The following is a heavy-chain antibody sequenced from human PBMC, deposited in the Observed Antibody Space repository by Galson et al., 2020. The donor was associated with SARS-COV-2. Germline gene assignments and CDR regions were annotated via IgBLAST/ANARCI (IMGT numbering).Heavy chain of an antibody. V-gene: IGHV3-48*02. J-gene: IGHJ4*02. Sequence: TGGSLRLSCAASGFSFSSYSMNWVRQAPGKGLEWVSYISSSSSTIYYADSVKGRFTISRDNAKNSLYLQMNSLRDEDTGVFYCARADRGYSYGNFDYWGQGTLVTVSS. CDR2: ISSSSSTI. D-gene: IGHD5-18*01. CDR3: ARADRGYSYGNFDY. CDR1: GFSFSSYS.